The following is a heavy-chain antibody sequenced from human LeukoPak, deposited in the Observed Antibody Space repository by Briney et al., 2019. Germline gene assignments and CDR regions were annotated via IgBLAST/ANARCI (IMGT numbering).Heavy chain of an antibody. CDR2: IKQDGSER. CDR1: GFTFSNYW. V-gene: IGHV3-7*04. J-gene: IGHJ4*02. CDR3: ARGITMAN. D-gene: IGHD3-10*01. Sequence: PGGSLRLSSAASGFTFSNYWMTWVRQAPGKGLECVANIKQDGSERDYVDSVKGRFTISRDDAKNSLYLQMNSLRAEATAVYYCARGITMANWGQGTLVTVSS.